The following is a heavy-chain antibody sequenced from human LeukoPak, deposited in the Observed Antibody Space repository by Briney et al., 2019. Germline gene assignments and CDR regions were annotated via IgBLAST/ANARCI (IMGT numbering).Heavy chain of an antibody. D-gene: IGHD3-16*02. CDR2: IYYSGST. Sequence: SETLSLTCTVSGGSISSYYWSWIRQPPGKGLEWIGYIYYSGSTNYNPSLKSRVTISVDTSKNQFSLKLSSVTAADTAVYYCARGRGDYVWGSYRPIHYWGQGTLVTVSS. CDR1: GGSISSYY. V-gene: IGHV4-59*01. CDR3: ARGRGDYVWGSYRPIHY. J-gene: IGHJ4*02.